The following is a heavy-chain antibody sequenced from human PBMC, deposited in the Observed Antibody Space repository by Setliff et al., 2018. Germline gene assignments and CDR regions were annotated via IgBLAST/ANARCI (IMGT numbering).Heavy chain of an antibody. J-gene: IGHJ4*02. CDR2: FDLEDGET. CDR3: AIPSSGNVYFDY. Sequence: ASVPVSCKVSGYTLTELSMHWVRQAPGKGLEWMGGFDLEDGETIYAQKFQGRVTMTEDTSTDTAYMELSSLKYEDTAVYYCAIPSSGNVYFDYWGQGTLVTVSS. V-gene: IGHV1-24*01. CDR1: GYTLTELS. D-gene: IGHD1-26*01.